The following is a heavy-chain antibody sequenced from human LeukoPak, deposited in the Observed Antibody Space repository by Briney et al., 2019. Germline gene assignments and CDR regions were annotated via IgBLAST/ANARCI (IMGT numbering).Heavy chain of an antibody. V-gene: IGHV3-74*01. CDR3: AKDHYWSIDY. CDR1: GFDFSSNW. Sequence: PGGSLRLSCAASGFDFSSNWMHWVRHAPGQGLVWVSRIKGDGISTNYADSVKGRFTISRDIAKNTLYLLMNSLRAEDTGVYYCAKDHYWSIDYWGRGTLVTVSS. CDR2: IKGDGIST. D-gene: IGHD3-3*01. J-gene: IGHJ4*02.